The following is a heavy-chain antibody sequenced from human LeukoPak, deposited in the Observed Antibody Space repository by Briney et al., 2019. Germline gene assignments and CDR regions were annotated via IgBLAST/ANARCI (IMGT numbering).Heavy chain of an antibody. J-gene: IGHJ5*02. CDR1: GYTFSNYA. V-gene: IGHV1-18*01. CDR2: ISAYNGNT. Sequence: ASVKVSCKASGYTFSNYAINWVRQAPGQGLEWMGWISAYNGNTNYAQKLQGRVTMTTDTSTSTAYMELRSLRSDDTAVYYCARASKWDLPGNWFDPWGQGTLVTVSS. D-gene: IGHD1-26*01. CDR3: ARASKWDLPGNWFDP.